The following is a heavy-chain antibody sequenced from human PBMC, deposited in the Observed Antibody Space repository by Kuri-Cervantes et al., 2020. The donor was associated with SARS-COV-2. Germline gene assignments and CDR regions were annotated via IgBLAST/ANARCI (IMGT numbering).Heavy chain of an antibody. V-gene: IGHV1-18*01. CDR1: GGTFSSYA. Sequence: ASVKVSCKASGGTFSSYAISWVRQAPGQGLEWMGWISAYNGNTNYAQKLQGRVTMTTDTSTSTAYMELRSLRSDDTAVYYCATGPPYYDPSNWFDPWGQGTLVTVSS. D-gene: IGHD3-3*01. CDR2: ISAYNGNT. J-gene: IGHJ5*02. CDR3: ATGPPYYDPSNWFDP.